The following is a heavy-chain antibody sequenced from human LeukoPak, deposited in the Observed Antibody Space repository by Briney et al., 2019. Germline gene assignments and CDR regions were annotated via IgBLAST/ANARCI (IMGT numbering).Heavy chain of an antibody. Sequence: ASAKVSCKVSGYTLTELSMYWVRQAPGKGLEWMGGFDPEDGETIYAQKFQGRVTLTEDTSTDTAYMDLRSLRSEDTAVYYCATFIDVKSSGSFDYWGQGTLVTVSS. D-gene: IGHD3-22*01. J-gene: IGHJ4*02. CDR1: GYTLTELS. CDR2: FDPEDGET. V-gene: IGHV1-24*01. CDR3: ATFIDVKSSGSFDY.